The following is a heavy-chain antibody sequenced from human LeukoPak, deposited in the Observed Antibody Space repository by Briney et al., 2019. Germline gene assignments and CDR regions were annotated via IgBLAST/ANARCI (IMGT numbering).Heavy chain of an antibody. CDR1: GGSFSGYY. D-gene: IGHD6-13*01. J-gene: IGHJ5*02. CDR3: ARKGRQQLST. Sequence: PSETLPLTCAVYGGSFSGYYWSWIRQPPGKGLEWIGEINHSGSTNYNPSLKSRVTISVDTSKNQFSLKLSSVTAADTAVYYCARKGRQQLSTWGQGTLVTVSS. V-gene: IGHV4-34*01. CDR2: INHSGST.